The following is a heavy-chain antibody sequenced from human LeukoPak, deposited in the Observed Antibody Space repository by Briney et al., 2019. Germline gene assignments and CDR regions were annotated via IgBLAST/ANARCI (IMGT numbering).Heavy chain of an antibody. CDR3: ARDSGSYYWYFDL. J-gene: IGHJ2*01. V-gene: IGHV1-69*13. CDR2: IIPIFGTA. D-gene: IGHD1-26*01. CDR1: GYTFTSYG. Sequence: SVKVSCKASGYTFTSYGISWVRQAPGQGLEWMGGIIPIFGTANYAQKFQGRVTITADESTSTAYMELSSLRSEDTAVYYCARDSGSYYWYFDLWGRGTLVTVSS.